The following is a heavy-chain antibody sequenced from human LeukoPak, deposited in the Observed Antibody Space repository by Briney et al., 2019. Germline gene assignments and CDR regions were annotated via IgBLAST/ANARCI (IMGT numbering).Heavy chain of an antibody. CDR3: AKEHEGGNSAFYYYYYMDV. Sequence: PGGSLRLTCAASGFTFSSYWMHWVRQAPGKGLVWVSRINTDGRSASYADSVKGPFTISRDNAKNTLYLQMNSLRAEDTAVYYCAKEHEGGNSAFYYYYYMDVWGKGTTVTVSS. V-gene: IGHV3-74*01. CDR2: INTDGRSA. J-gene: IGHJ6*03. D-gene: IGHD4-23*01. CDR1: GFTFSSYW.